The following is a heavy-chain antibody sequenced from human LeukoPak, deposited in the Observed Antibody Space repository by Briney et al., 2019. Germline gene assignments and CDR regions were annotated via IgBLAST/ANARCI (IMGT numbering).Heavy chain of an antibody. J-gene: IGHJ4*02. CDR3: ARGKDNGDDFDY. V-gene: IGHV1-2*04. CDR2: INPRGGT. D-gene: IGHD4-17*01. CDR1: GYTISGYY. Sequence: ASVKVSCKASGYTISGYYMHWVRQAPGQGLEWMGWINPRGGTNYAQKFQGWVTMTRDTSISTAYMDLSRLRSDDTAVYYCARGKDNGDDFDYWGQGTLVTVSS.